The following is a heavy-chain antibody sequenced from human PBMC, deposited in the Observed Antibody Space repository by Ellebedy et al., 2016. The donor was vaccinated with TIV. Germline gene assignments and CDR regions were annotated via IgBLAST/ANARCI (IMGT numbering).Heavy chain of an antibody. CDR3: ARSLMIFSFDKCYFDF. CDR2: VFDTGST. CDR1: GGSISGSSYY. Sequence: SETLSLTCTVSGGSISGSSYYWGWIRQSPGKGLEWIGNVFDTGSTYYNPSLQSRVIISVDTSKNQFSLKLSSVTAADTAVYYCARSLMIFSFDKCYFDFWGRGTLVTVSS. D-gene: IGHD3/OR15-3a*01. V-gene: IGHV4-39*01. J-gene: IGHJ2*01.